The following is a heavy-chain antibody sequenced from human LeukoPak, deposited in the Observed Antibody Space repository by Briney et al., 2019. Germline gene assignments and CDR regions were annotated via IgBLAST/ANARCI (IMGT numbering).Heavy chain of an antibody. CDR2: VYYSGSL. CDR1: GASIDSGDSGGYY. J-gene: IGHJ5*02. D-gene: IGHD4/OR15-4a*01. CDR3: ARRDYAAWFDP. Sequence: PSETLSLTCSVSGASIDSGDSGGYYWAWLRQPPGKGLGWIGSVYYSGSLKYNPSLKGRVSISRDMSKNQFFLNLNSVNATDTAVYYCARRDYAAWFDPWGQGTLVTVSS. V-gene: IGHV4-39*07.